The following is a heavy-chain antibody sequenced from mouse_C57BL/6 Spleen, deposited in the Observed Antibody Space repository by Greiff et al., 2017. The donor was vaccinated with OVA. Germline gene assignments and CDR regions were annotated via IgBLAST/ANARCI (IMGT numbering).Heavy chain of an antibody. V-gene: IGHV1-54*01. CDR1: GYAFTNYL. CDR2: LNPGSGGT. J-gene: IGHJ3*01. CDR3: ARYGTGEFAY. D-gene: IGHD4-1*01. Sequence: VQLQQSGAELVRPGTSVKVSCKASGYAFTNYLIEWVKQRPGQGLEWIGVLNPGSGGTNYNEKFKGKATLTADKSSSTAYMQLSSLTSEDSAVYFCARYGTGEFAYWGQGTLVTVSA.